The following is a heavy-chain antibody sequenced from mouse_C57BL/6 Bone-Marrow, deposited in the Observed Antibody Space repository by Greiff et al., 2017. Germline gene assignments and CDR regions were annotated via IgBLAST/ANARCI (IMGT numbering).Heavy chain of an antibody. Sequence: QVQLQQSGAELVKPGASVKLSCKASGYTFTSYWMHWVKQRPGQGLEWIGMIHPNSGSTNYNEKFKSKATLTVDKSSSTAYMQLSSLTSEDSAVYYCARGGGYWYFEVWGTGTTVTVSS. D-gene: IGHD1-1*02. CDR1: GYTFTSYW. CDR3: ARGGGYWYFEV. V-gene: IGHV1-64*01. CDR2: IHPNSGST. J-gene: IGHJ1*03.